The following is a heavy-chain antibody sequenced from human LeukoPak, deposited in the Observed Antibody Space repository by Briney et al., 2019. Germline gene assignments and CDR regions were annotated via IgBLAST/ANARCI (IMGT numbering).Heavy chain of an antibody. Sequence: GGSLRLSCAASGFTFSSYWMHWVRQTPGKGLVWVSRINSDGSSTTYADSVKGRFTISTDNAKNTLYLQIKSLRAEDTAVYYCARDYYGSFDYWGQGTLVTVSS. CDR3: ARDYYGSFDY. V-gene: IGHV3-74*01. D-gene: IGHD1-26*01. J-gene: IGHJ4*02. CDR1: GFTFSSYW. CDR2: INSDGSST.